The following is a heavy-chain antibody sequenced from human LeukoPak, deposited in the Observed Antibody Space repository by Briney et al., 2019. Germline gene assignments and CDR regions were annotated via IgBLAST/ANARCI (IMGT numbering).Heavy chain of an antibody. CDR1: GYTFTAYY. J-gene: IGHJ4*02. CDR2: INPNTGGT. CDR3: AIQRWLQSDVDY. Sequence: GASVKVSCEASGYTFTAYYVHWVRQAPGQGLEWMGWINPNTGGTNYAQKFQGRVTMTKDTSINAAYMELNKLTSDDTAVYYCAIQRWLQSDVDYWGQGTLVTVSS. D-gene: IGHD5-24*01. V-gene: IGHV1-2*02.